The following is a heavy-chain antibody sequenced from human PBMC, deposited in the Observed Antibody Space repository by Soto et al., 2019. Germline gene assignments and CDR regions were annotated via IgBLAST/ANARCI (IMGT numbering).Heavy chain of an antibody. CDR1: GGPVSTESYY. V-gene: IGHV4-61*01. CDR3: AREGGGYRCDH. Sequence: SETLSLTCIVTGGPVSTESYYWSWMRQSPGKGLEWISYVFYTGTTNYNPSLKGRVTVSIDTSKNQFSLRLSAMTAADTAVYYCAREGGGYRCDHWGQGTLVTVS. D-gene: IGHD3-16*02. CDR2: VFYTGTT. J-gene: IGHJ4*02.